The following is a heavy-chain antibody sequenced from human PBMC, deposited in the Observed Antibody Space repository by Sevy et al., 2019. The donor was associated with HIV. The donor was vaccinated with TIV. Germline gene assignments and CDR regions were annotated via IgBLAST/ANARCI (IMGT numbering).Heavy chain of an antibody. CDR1: GYTFNNFG. CDR2: INAYDGNT. J-gene: IGHJ6*02. V-gene: IGHV1-18*04. Sequence: ASVKVSCKTSGYTFNNFGINWVRQAPGQGLQWVGWINAYDGNTKFVQNLQGRVSMTTETSTSTDYMELKNLRSDDTAVYYWAIDSIPLVQGIIITPYYYGMDVWGQGTTVTVSS. D-gene: IGHD3-10*01. CDR3: AIDSIPLVQGIIITPYYYGMDV.